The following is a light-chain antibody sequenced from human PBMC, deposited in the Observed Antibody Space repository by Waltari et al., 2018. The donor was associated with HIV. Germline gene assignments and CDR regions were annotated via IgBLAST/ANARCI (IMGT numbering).Light chain of an antibody. V-gene: IGKV1-39*01. Sequence: DIQMTQSPSSLSASVGDGVNTTCRASQSISRYLNWYQQKPGKAPKLLIHSTSSLQRGVPSRFSGSGSGTEFTLTISGLQFEDSATYYCQQSYTSPHTFGQGTNVEIK. CDR2: STS. J-gene: IGKJ2*01. CDR3: QQSYTSPHT. CDR1: QSISRY.